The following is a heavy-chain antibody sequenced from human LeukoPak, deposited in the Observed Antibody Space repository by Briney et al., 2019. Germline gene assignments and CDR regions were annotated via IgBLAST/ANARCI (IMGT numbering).Heavy chain of an antibody. J-gene: IGHJ4*02. CDR1: GFTFSSYW. CDR2: INSDGSST. Sequence: GGSLRLSCAASGFTFSSYWMHWVRQVPGKGLVWVSRINSDGSSTSYADSVKGRFTISRDNTKNTLYLQMNSLRAEDTAVYYCAREPIVGVHFDYWGQGILVTVSS. V-gene: IGHV3-74*01. CDR3: AREPIVGVHFDY. D-gene: IGHD1-26*01.